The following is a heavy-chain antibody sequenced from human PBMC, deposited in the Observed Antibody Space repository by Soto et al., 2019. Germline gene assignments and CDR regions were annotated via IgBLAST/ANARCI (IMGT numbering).Heavy chain of an antibody. J-gene: IGHJ4*02. CDR3: ARARWDDYGDYVGGRYFDY. Sequence: SETFSLTCPVTGVSISSYSWSWIGQPPGKGLEWIGYIYYSGSTNYNPSLKSRVTISVDTSKNQFSLKLSSVTAADTAVYYCARARWDDYGDYVGGRYFDYWGQGTLVTVS. CDR1: GVSISSYS. V-gene: IGHV4-59*01. D-gene: IGHD4-17*01. CDR2: IYYSGST.